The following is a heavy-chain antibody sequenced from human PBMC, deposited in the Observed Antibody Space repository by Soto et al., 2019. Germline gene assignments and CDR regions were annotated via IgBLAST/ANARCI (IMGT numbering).Heavy chain of an antibody. CDR2: INAGNGST. J-gene: IGHJ4*02. Sequence: ASVKVSCKASGYTFTSYAMHWVRQAPGQRLEWMGWINAGNGSTKYSQKFQGRVTITRDTSASTAYMELSSLRSEDTAVYYCARALYYYDSSGYYIDYWGQGTLVTVSS. CDR1: GYTFTSYA. CDR3: ARALYYYDSSGYYIDY. V-gene: IGHV1-3*01. D-gene: IGHD3-22*01.